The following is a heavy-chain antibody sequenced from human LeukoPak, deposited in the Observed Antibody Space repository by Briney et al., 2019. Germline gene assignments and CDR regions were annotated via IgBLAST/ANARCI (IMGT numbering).Heavy chain of an antibody. CDR2: IIPIFGTA. CDR1: GGTFSSYA. J-gene: IGHJ4*02. CDR3: ARTIAAAGTYYFDY. Sequence: SVKVSCKASGGTFSSYAISRVRQAPGQGHEWMGGIIPIFGTANYAQKFQGRVTITTDESTSTAYMELSSLRSEDTAVYYCARTIAAAGTYYFDYWGQGTLVTVSS. V-gene: IGHV1-69*05. D-gene: IGHD6-13*01.